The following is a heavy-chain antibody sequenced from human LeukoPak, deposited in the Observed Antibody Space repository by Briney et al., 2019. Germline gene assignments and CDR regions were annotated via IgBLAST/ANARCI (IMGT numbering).Heavy chain of an antibody. D-gene: IGHD3-10*01. CDR3: ARTRMVRGRMDYFDY. CDR1: GFTFRTYW. CDR2: IKQDASEK. Sequence: GGSLRLSCAASGFTFRTYWMSWVRQAPGKGLEWVANIKQDASEKYFVDSVKGRFTISRDHTKNSLYLQMNSLRAEDTAVYYCARTRMVRGRMDYFDYWGQGTLVTVSS. V-gene: IGHV3-7*01. J-gene: IGHJ4*02.